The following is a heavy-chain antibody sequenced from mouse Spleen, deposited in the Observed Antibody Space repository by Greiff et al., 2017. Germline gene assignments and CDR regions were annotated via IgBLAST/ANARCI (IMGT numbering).Heavy chain of an antibody. CDR1: GFTFSDYG. J-gene: IGHJ3*01. Sequence: EVMLVESGGGLVKPGGSLKLSCAASGFTFSDYGMAWVRQAPGKGPEWVAFISNLAYSIYYADTVTGRFTISRENAKNTLYLEMSSLRSEDTAMYYCARNHYYGSSWFAYWGQGTLVTVSA. D-gene: IGHD1-1*01. CDR2: ISNLAYSI. CDR3: ARNHYYGSSWFAY. V-gene: IGHV5-15*01.